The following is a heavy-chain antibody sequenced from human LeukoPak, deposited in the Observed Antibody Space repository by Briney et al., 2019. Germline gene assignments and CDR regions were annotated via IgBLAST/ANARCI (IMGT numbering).Heavy chain of an antibody. CDR2: IYHSGST. V-gene: IGHV4-30-2*01. CDR1: GGSISSGGYS. Sequence: SQTLSLTCAVSGGSISSGGYSWSWIRQPPGRGLEWIGYIYHSGSTYYNPSLKSRVTISVDRSKHQFSLKLSSVTAADTAVYYCARENSGCIDYWGQGTLVTVSS. D-gene: IGHD5-12*01. J-gene: IGHJ4*02. CDR3: ARENSGCIDY.